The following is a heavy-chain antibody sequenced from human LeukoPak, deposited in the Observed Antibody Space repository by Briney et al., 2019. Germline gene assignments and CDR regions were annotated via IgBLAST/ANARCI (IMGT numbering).Heavy chain of an antibody. CDR1: GFTVSSNY. CDR3: ARDHPYGSGSYDFDY. CDR2: ISSSSTYI. V-gene: IGHV3-21*01. D-gene: IGHD3-10*01. Sequence: GGSLRLSCAASGFTVSSNYMSWVRQAPGKGLEWVSSISSSSTYIYYADSVRGRFTISRDNAKNSLYLQMNSLRAEDTAVYYCARDHPYGSGSYDFDYWGQGTLVTVSS. J-gene: IGHJ4*02.